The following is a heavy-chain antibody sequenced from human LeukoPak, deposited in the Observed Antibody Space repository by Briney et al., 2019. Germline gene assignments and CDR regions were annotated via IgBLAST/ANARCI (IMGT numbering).Heavy chain of an antibody. CDR2: IDWDDDK. CDR3: ARMQGDSSGYYRYYFDY. CDR1: GFSLSTSGMC. V-gene: IGHV2-70*01. D-gene: IGHD3-22*01. J-gene: IGHJ4*02. Sequence: SGPTLLNPTPTLTLTFTFSGFSLSTSGMCVSWIRQPPGKALEWLALIDWDDDKYYSTSLKTRLTISKDTSKNQVVLTMTNMDPVDTATYYCARMQGDSSGYYRYYFDYWGQGTLVTVSS.